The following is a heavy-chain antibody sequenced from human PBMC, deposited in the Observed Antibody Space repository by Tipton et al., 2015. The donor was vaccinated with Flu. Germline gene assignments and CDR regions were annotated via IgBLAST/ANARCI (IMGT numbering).Heavy chain of an antibody. D-gene: IGHD5-18*01. V-gene: IGHV3-30*18. Sequence: SLRLSCAASGFTFSSYGMHWVRQAPGKGLEWVAVISYDGSNKYYADSVKGRFTISRDNSKNTLYLQMNSLRAEDTAVYYCAKDGGYSYGRPFDYWGQGTLVTVSS. CDR3: AKDGGYSYGRPFDY. CDR1: GFTFSSYG. CDR2: ISYDGSNK. J-gene: IGHJ4*02.